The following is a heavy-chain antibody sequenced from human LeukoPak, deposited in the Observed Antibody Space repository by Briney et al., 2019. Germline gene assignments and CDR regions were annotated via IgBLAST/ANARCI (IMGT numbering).Heavy chain of an antibody. V-gene: IGHV4-59*01. CDR1: GGSISSYH. D-gene: IGHD5-12*01. J-gene: IGHJ4*02. Sequence: PSETLSLTCTVSGGSISSYHWSWFRQAPGKGLEWIGYMYNSGSTNFNPSLKSRVTISVDTSKNQFSLKLSSVTAADTAVYYSAGRDANVHIVPTLFPFDYWGQGTLVTVSS. CDR3: AGRDANVHIVPTLFPFDY. CDR2: MYNSGST.